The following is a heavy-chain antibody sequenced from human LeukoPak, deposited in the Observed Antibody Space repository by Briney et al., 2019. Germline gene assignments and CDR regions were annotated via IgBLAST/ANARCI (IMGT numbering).Heavy chain of an antibody. CDR2: IIPIFGTT. V-gene: IGHV1-69*06. CDR3: ARARFPYYRLSGADSYFMDV. CDR1: GGTFNNYA. J-gene: IGHJ6*03. Sequence: SVKVSCKASGGTFNNYAMSWVRQAPGQGLEWMGGIIPIFGTTNYAQRFQGRVTVTADKSTSTAYMELSSLRSEDTGVYYCARARFPYYRLSGADSYFMDVWGKGTTVTVSS. D-gene: IGHD3-10*01.